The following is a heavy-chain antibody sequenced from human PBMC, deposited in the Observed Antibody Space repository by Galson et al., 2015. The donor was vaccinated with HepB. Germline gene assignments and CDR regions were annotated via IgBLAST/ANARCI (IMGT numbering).Heavy chain of an antibody. CDR2: IYTSGST. Sequence: SETLSLTCTVSGGSISSYYWSWIRQPAGKGLEWIGRIYTSGSTNYNPSLKSRVTISVDTSKNQFSLKLSSVTAADTAVYYCARVRGSSVYYYGMDVWGQGTTVTVSS. V-gene: IGHV4-4*07. CDR1: GGSISSYY. D-gene: IGHD6-6*01. CDR3: ARVRGSSVYYYGMDV. J-gene: IGHJ6*02.